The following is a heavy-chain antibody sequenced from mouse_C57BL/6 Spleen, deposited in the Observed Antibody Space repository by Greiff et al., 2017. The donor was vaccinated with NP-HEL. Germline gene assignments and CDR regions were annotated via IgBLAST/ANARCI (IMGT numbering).Heavy chain of an antibody. Sequence: LQQSGASVKISCKASGYAFSSYWMNWVKQRPGKGLEWIGQIYPGDGDTNYNGKFKGKATLTADKSSSTAYMQLSSLTSENSAVYFCARFTTVVACDYWGQGTTLTVSS. CDR2: IYPGDGDT. CDR3: ARFTTVVACDY. D-gene: IGHD1-1*01. V-gene: IGHV1-80*01. CDR1: GYAFSSYW. J-gene: IGHJ2*01.